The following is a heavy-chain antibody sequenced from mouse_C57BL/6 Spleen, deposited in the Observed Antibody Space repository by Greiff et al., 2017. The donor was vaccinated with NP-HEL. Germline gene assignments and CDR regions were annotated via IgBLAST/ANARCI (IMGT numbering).Heavy chain of an antibody. CDR1: GYSITSGYY. CDR2: ISYDGSN. J-gene: IGHJ4*01. V-gene: IGHV3-6*01. CDR3: ANRPRLYAMDY. Sequence: VQLKQSGPGLVKPSQSLSLTCSVTGYSITSGYYWNWIRQFPGNKLEWMGYISYDGSNNYNPSLKNRISITRDTSKNQFFLKLNSVTTEDTATYYCANRPRLYAMDYWGQGTSVTVSS.